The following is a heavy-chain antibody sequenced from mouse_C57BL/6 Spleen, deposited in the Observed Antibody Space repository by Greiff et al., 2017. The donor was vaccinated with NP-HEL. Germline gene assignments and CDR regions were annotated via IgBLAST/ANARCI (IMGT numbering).Heavy chain of an antibody. Sequence: VQLQQSGAELVKPGASVKISCKASGYAFSSYWMNWVKQRPGKGLEWIGQIYPGDGDTNYNGKFKGKATLTADKSSSTAYMQLSSLTSEDSAVYFCARSGITTVYYFDYWGQGTTLTVSS. J-gene: IGHJ2*01. D-gene: IGHD1-1*01. CDR2: IYPGDGDT. V-gene: IGHV1-80*01. CDR3: ARSGITTVYYFDY. CDR1: GYAFSSYW.